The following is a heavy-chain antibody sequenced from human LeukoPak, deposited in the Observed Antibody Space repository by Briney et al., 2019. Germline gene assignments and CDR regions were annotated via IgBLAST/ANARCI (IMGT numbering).Heavy chain of an antibody. D-gene: IGHD3-3*01. J-gene: IGHJ3*02. CDR1: GFTFSSYA. V-gene: IGHV3-23*01. Sequence: GALRLSCAASGFTFSSYAMSWVRQAPGKGLEWVSAISGSGGSTYYADSVKGRFTISRDNSKNTLYLQMNSLRAEDTAVYYCAKDQTSRITIFGVVDDAFDIWGQGTMVTVSS. CDR3: AKDQTSRITIFGVVDDAFDI. CDR2: ISGSGGST.